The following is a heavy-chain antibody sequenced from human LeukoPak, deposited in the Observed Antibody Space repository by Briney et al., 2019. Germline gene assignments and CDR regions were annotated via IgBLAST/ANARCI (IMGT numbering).Heavy chain of an antibody. CDR3: ARVRGYYDSSGLDY. J-gene: IGHJ4*02. D-gene: IGHD3-22*01. CDR2: MWDDGTNE. CDR1: GFNFGIYG. V-gene: IGHV3-33*01. Sequence: PGGSLRLSCTASGFNFGIYGMHWVRQAPGKGLEWVAVMWDDGTNEYYVESVKGRFTISRDNGKRTLYLQMNSLRAEDTAVYYCARVRGYYDSSGLDYWGQGTLVTVSS.